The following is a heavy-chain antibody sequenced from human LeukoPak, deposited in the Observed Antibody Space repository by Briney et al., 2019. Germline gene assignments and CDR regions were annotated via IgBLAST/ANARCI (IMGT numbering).Heavy chain of an antibody. Sequence: ASVKVSCKASGYTFTGYYMHWVRQAPGQGLEWMGWINPNSGGTNYAQKFQGRVTMTRDTSISTAYMELSRLRSDDTAVYYCARDDPPYYYGSGSYDWFDPWGQGALVTVSS. CDR2: INPNSGGT. V-gene: IGHV1-2*02. J-gene: IGHJ5*02. CDR3: ARDDPPYYYGSGSYDWFDP. CDR1: GYTFTGYY. D-gene: IGHD3-10*01.